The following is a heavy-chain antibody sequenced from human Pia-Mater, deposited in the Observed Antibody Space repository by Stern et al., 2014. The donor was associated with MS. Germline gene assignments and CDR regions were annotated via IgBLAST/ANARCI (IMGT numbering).Heavy chain of an antibody. J-gene: IGHJ4*02. D-gene: IGHD6-13*01. CDR3: ARHQGGVAAN. Sequence: QVQLVQSGAEVKKPESSVKVSCKASGGSFSSFDISWVRQAPGQRLEWLGEFSPMFGVANYAQNFQGRVTFTADESTSTAYMELSSLRSEDTAVYYCARHQGGVAANWGQGTLVTVSS. CDR1: GGSFSSFD. CDR2: FSPMFGVA. V-gene: IGHV1-69*01.